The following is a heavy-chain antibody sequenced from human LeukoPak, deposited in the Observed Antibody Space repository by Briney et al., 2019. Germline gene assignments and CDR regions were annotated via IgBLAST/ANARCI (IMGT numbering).Heavy chain of an antibody. CDR2: IYYTGT. CDR1: GGSIGSYY. D-gene: IGHD7-27*01. V-gene: IGHV4-59*01. CDR3: ASRKLGNDY. J-gene: IGHJ4*02. Sequence: PSETLSLTCTVSGGSIGSYYWSWIRQPPGEGLEWIGYIYYTGTSYNPSLKSRVTISADTSKNQFSLKLISVTAADTAVYYCASRKLGNDYWGQGTLVTVSS.